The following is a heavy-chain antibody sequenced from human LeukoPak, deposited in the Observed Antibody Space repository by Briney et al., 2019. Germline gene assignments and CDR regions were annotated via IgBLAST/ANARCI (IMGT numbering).Heavy chain of an antibody. J-gene: IGHJ4*02. CDR1: GFNFSNYD. Sequence: SGGSLRLSCAASGFNFSNYDMHWVRQATGKGLEWVSAIGTAGDTYYPGSVRGRFTMSRENAKNSLYLQMNSLTAGDTAVYYCARGTDTHFDYWGQGILVTVSS. D-gene: IGHD5-18*01. CDR3: ARGTDTHFDY. V-gene: IGHV3-13*04. CDR2: IGTAGDT.